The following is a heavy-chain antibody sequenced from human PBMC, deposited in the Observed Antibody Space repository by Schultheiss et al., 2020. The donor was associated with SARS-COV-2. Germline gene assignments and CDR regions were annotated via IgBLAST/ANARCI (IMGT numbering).Heavy chain of an antibody. Sequence: GGSLRLSCTASGFTFGDYAMSWVRQAPGKGLEWVGFIRSKAYGGTTEYAASVKGRFTISRDDSKSIAYLQMNSLKTEDTAVYYCTRGEEWFCTSIGCYGMDVWGQGTTVTVSS. D-gene: IGHD3-3*01. CDR1: GFTFGDYA. CDR2: IRSKAYGGTT. V-gene: IGHV3-49*04. CDR3: TRGEEWFCTSIGCYGMDV. J-gene: IGHJ6*02.